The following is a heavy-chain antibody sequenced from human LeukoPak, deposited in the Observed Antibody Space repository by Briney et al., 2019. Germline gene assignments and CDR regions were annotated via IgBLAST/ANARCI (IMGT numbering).Heavy chain of an antibody. CDR2: ISGDGGST. CDR3: AKDRDPFGELPYYFDY. CDR1: GFTFDDYA. J-gene: IGHJ4*02. D-gene: IGHD3-10*01. Sequence: GGSLRLSCAASGFTFDDYAMHWVRQAPGKGLEWVSLISGDGGSTYYADSVKGRFTIPRDNSKNSLYLQMNSLRTEDTALYYCAKDRDPFGELPYYFDYWGQGTLVTVSS. V-gene: IGHV3-43*02.